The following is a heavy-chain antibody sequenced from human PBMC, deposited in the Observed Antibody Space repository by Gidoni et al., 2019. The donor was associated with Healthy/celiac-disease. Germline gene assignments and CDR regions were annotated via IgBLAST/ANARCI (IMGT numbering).Heavy chain of an antibody. J-gene: IGHJ4*02. CDR3: ARGPRPLNCGGDCYSFDY. D-gene: IGHD2-21*02. Sequence: QVQLQQWGAGLLQPSETLSLPCAVYGGSFSGYYWSWIRQPPGKGLEWIGEINHSGSTNYNPSLKSRVTISVDTSKNQFSLKLSSVTAADTAVYYCARGPRPLNCGGDCYSFDYWGQGTLVTVSS. CDR1: GGSFSGYY. CDR2: INHSGST. V-gene: IGHV4-34*01.